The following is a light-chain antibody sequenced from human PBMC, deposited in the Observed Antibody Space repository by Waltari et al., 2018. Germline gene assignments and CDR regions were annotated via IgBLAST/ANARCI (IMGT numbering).Light chain of an antibody. Sequence: QSVLTQPPSASGTPGQRVTISCSRSSSNIGSNTVNWYQQLPGTAPKLLIYSNNQRPSGVPARFSVSKSGTAASLAISGLQSEDEADYYCAAWDDSLNGYVFGTGTKVTVL. CDR2: SNN. CDR3: AAWDDSLNGYV. J-gene: IGLJ1*01. V-gene: IGLV1-44*01. CDR1: SSNIGSNT.